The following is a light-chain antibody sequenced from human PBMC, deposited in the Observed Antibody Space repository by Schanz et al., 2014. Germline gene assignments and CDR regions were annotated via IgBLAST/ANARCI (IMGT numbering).Light chain of an antibody. CDR2: GAS. Sequence: EIVLTQSPGTLSLSPGERATLSCRASQSVISSYLAWYQQKPGRAPRLLIYGASSRAAGIPDRFRGSGSGTDFTLTISSLEPEDFAVYYCQQYDSSPVTFGQGTKVEIK. J-gene: IGKJ1*01. CDR1: QSVISSY. CDR3: QQYDSSPVT. V-gene: IGKV3-20*01.